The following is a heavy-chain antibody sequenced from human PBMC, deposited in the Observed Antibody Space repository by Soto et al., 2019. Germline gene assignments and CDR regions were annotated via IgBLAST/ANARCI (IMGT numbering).Heavy chain of an antibody. Sequence: PSETLSLTCAVSGGSISSSNWCSWVRQPPGKGLEWIGEIYHSGSTNYNPSLKSRVTISVDKSKNQFSLKLSSVTAADTAVYYCARVLAAAGTALVDYWGQGTLVTVSS. CDR2: IYHSGST. J-gene: IGHJ4*02. V-gene: IGHV4-4*02. CDR1: GGSISSSNW. CDR3: ARVLAAAGTALVDY. D-gene: IGHD6-13*01.